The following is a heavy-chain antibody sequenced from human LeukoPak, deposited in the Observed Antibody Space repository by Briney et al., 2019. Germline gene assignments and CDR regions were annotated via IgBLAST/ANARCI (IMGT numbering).Heavy chain of an antibody. CDR1: GYTFTSYG. CDR2: ISAYNGNT. V-gene: IGHV1-18*01. Sequence: ASVKVSCKASGYTFTSYGISWVRQAPGQGLEWMGWISAYNGNTNYAQKLQGRVTMTTDTSTSTAYMELRSLRSDDTAVYYLARAYPYDFWSGLNYYYYMDVWGKGTTVTVSS. D-gene: IGHD3-3*01. CDR3: ARAYPYDFWSGLNYYYYMDV. J-gene: IGHJ6*03.